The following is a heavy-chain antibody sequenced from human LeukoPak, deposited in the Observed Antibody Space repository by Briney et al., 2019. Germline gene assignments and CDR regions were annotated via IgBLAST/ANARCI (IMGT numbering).Heavy chain of an antibody. CDR3: ARQLYYGSGSYLYAFDI. Sequence: PSETLSLTCTVSGGSISSSSYYWGWIRQPSGKGLEWIGSIYYSGSTYYNPSLKSRVTISVDTSKNQFSLKLSSVTAAETAVYYCARQLYYGSGSYLYAFDICGQGTMVTVSS. V-gene: IGHV4-39*01. CDR2: IYYSGST. CDR1: GGSISSSSYY. D-gene: IGHD3-10*01. J-gene: IGHJ3*02.